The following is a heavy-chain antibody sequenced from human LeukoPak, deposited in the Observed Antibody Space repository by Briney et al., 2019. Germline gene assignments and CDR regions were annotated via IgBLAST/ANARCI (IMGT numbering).Heavy chain of an antibody. CDR3: AKHFSYGWVYYYGMDV. V-gene: IGHV4-39*01. CDR2: IYYSGST. D-gene: IGHD5-18*01. J-gene: IGHJ6*02. Sequence: SETLSLTCTVSGGSISSDSYYWGWIPQPPGKGLQWIGSIYYSGSTYYSLSLKSRVTMSVDTSKNQYSLKLSSVTAAETAVYYCAKHFSYGWVYYYGMDVWGQGTTVTVSS. CDR1: GGSISSDSYY.